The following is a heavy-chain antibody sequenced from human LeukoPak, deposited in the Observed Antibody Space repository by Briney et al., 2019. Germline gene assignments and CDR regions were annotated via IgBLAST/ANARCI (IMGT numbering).Heavy chain of an antibody. D-gene: IGHD5-24*01. J-gene: IGHJ4*02. V-gene: IGHV1-69*05. Sequence: SVTVSFKASGGTFSSYAISWVRQAPGQGLEWMGGIIPIFGTANYEQKFQGRVTITTDESTSTAYMELNSLRSEDTAVYYCARVRRDGYNTHLENYYFDYWGQGTLVTVSS. CDR3: ARVRRDGYNTHLENYYFDY. CDR1: GGTFSSYA. CDR2: IIPIFGTA.